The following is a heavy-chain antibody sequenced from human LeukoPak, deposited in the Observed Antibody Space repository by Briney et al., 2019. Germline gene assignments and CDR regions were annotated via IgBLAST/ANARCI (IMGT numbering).Heavy chain of an antibody. CDR3: ARMYSSGWYYGY. CDR2: IYHSGST. CDR1: GYSISSGYY. V-gene: IGHV4-38-2*01. D-gene: IGHD6-19*01. J-gene: IGHJ4*02. Sequence: PSETLSLTCAVSGYSISSGYYWDWIRQPPGKGLEWIGSIYHSGSTYYNPSLKSRVTISVDTSKNQFSLKLSSVNAADMAVYYCARMYSSGWYYGYWGQGTLVTVSS.